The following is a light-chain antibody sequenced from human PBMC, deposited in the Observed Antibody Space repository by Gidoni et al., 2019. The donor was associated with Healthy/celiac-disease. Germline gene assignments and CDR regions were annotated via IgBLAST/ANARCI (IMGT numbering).Light chain of an antibody. J-gene: IGKJ2*01. V-gene: IGKV1-5*03. CDR1: QSISSW. CDR2: NAS. Sequence: DIQMPQSPSTLSASVGDRVTITCRASQSISSWLAWYQQKPGKAPKLLIYNASSLESGVPSRFSGSGSGTEFTLTISSLQPDDFATYYCQQYNSYSGTFGQXTKLEIK. CDR3: QQYNSYSGT.